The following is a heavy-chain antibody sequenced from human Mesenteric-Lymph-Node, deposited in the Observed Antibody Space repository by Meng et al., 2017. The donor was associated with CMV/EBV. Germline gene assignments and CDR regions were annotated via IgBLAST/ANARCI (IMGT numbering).Heavy chain of an antibody. CDR2: LNPNSGGT. V-gene: IGHV1-2*02. J-gene: IGHJ4*02. CDR1: GYTFTGYY. CDR3: ARGTVGWEPSTYYYFEY. D-gene: IGHD1-26*01. Sequence: ASVKVSCKASGYTFTGYYMHWVRQAPGQGLEWMGWLNPNSGGTDFAQKFLGRVTMARDTSISTAYMELSSLTSDDTAVYYCARGTVGWEPSTYYYFEYWGQGTLVTVSS.